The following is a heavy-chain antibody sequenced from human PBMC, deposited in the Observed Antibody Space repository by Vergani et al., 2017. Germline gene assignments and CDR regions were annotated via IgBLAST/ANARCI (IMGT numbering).Heavy chain of an antibody. D-gene: IGHD7-27*01. Sequence: QVQLQESGPGLLRPSETLSLTCSASGAPISYWCWSWLRQPAGKGLEWIGRLCPSGSTNYKPSLKSRVTMSIDTSKNQFSLKLTSVTAADTAVYYCATGAGPFDIWGQGTLVTVSS. CDR1: GAPISYWC. J-gene: IGHJ4*02. CDR3: ATGAGPFDI. CDR2: LCPSGST. V-gene: IGHV4-4*07.